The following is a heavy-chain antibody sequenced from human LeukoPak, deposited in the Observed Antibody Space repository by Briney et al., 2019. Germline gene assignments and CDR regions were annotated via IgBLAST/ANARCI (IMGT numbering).Heavy chain of an antibody. CDR1: GYSFTSYW. D-gene: IGHD3-3*01. J-gene: IGHJ3*02. CDR2: IFPGDSDT. V-gene: IGHV5-51*01. CDR3: ARSSMRVAGVRAFDI. Sequence: GESLKISCKGSGYSFTSYWIGWVRQMPGKGLEWMGIIFPGDSDTRYSPSFQGQVTISADKSISTAYLQWSSLKASDTAMYYCARSSMRVAGVRAFDIWGQGTMVTVSS.